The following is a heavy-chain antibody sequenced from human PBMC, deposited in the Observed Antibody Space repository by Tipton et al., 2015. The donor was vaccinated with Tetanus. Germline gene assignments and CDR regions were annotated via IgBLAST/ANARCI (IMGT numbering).Heavy chain of an antibody. CDR3: ARGGSRYCTGISCYLDY. CDR2: ISNSGDAI. V-gene: IGHV3-11*01. CDR1: GFMFDDYY. J-gene: IGHJ4*02. Sequence: SLRLSCAASGFMFDDYYMTWIRQAPGKGLEWVSYISNSGDAIYYADSAKGRFTFSRDNARNSVYLRMNSLRADDTAVYYCARGGSRYCTGISCYLDYWGQGTLVTVSS. D-gene: IGHD2-8*02.